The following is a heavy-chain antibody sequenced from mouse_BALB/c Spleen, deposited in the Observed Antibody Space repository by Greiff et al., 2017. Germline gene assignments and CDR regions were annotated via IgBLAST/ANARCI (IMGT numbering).Heavy chain of an antibody. Sequence: EVKLQESGPGLVKPSQSLSLTCTVTGYSITSDYAWNWIRQFPGNKLEWMGYISYSGSTSYNPSLKSRISITRDTSKNQFFLQLNSVTTEDTATYYCARFYGYDGFAYWGQGTLVTVSA. J-gene: IGHJ3*01. V-gene: IGHV3-2*02. CDR2: ISYSGST. D-gene: IGHD2-2*01. CDR1: GYSITSDYA. CDR3: ARFYGYDGFAY.